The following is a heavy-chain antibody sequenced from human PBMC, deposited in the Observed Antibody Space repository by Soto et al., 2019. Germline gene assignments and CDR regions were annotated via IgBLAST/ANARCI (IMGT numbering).Heavy chain of an antibody. J-gene: IGHJ3*02. CDR2: ISGSGGST. Sequence: EVQLLESGGGLVQPGGSLRLSCAASGFTFSSYAMSWVRQAPGKGLEWVSAISGSGGSTYYADSVKGRFTISRDNSKNTLYLQMNSLRAEDTAVYYCAMLVLDIVVVPAATNDAFDIWGQGTMVTVSS. V-gene: IGHV3-23*01. CDR3: AMLVLDIVVVPAATNDAFDI. CDR1: GFTFSSYA. D-gene: IGHD2-2*01.